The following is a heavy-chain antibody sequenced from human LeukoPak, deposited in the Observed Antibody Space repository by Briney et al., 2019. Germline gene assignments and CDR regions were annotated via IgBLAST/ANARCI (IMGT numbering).Heavy chain of an antibody. CDR3: ARQVRPDV. CDR2: IYYTGST. Sequence: SETLSLTCTVSGGSISTYYWNWIRQPPGKGLEWIGYIYYTGSTNYNPSLKSRVTISLDTSKNQFSLRLTSVTAADTTVYYCARQVRPDVWGKGTTVTISS. CDR1: GGSISTYY. V-gene: IGHV4-59*01. J-gene: IGHJ6*04.